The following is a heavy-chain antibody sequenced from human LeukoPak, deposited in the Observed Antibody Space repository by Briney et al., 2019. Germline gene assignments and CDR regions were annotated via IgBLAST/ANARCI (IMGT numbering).Heavy chain of an antibody. CDR2: IIPIFGTA. Sequence: SVKVSCKASGGTFSSYAISWVRQAPGQGLEWMGGIIPIFGTANYAQKFQGRVTITTDESTSTAYMELSSLRSEDTAVYYCARRPRRGGSPPSDNWFDPWGQGTLVTVSS. V-gene: IGHV1-69*05. D-gene: IGHD3-16*01. J-gene: IGHJ5*02. CDR3: ARRPRRGGSPPSDNWFDP. CDR1: GGTFSSYA.